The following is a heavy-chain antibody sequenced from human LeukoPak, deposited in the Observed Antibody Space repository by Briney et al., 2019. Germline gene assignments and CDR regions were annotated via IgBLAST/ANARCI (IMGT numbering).Heavy chain of an antibody. Sequence: GASVKVSCKASGYTFTSYGISWVRQAPGQGLEWMGWISAYNGNTNYAQKLQGRVTMTTDTSTSTAYMELSSLRSEDTAVYYCARDVIWRVRGGSAFDIWGQGTMVTVSS. CDR1: GYTFTSYG. CDR3: ARDVIWRVRGGSAFDI. CDR2: ISAYNGNT. D-gene: IGHD3-10*01. J-gene: IGHJ3*02. V-gene: IGHV1-18*01.